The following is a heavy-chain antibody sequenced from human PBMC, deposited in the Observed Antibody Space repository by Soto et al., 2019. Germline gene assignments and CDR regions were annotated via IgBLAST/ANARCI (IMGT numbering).Heavy chain of an antibody. Sequence: ASVKVSCKASGYTFTGYYMHWVRQAPGQGLEWMGWINPNSGGTNYAQKFQGWVTMTRDTSISTAYMELSRLRSDDTAVYYCARDMGNDFWSGYGTGYYYGMDVWGQGTTVTVS. D-gene: IGHD3-3*01. CDR2: INPNSGGT. CDR3: ARDMGNDFWSGYGTGYYYGMDV. V-gene: IGHV1-2*04. J-gene: IGHJ6*02. CDR1: GYTFTGYY.